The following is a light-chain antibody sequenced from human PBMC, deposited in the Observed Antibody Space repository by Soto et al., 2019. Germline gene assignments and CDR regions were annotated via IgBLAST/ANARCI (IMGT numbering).Light chain of an antibody. V-gene: IGKV1-5*03. Sequence: IQMTRSPSTLSGSVLDRFTSTFRASQTISSWLAWYQQKPGKAPKLLIYKASTLKSGVPSRFSGSGSGTEFTLTISSLQPDDFATYYCQHYNSYSEAFGQGTKVDIK. J-gene: IGKJ1*01. CDR3: QHYNSYSEA. CDR2: KAS. CDR1: QTISSW.